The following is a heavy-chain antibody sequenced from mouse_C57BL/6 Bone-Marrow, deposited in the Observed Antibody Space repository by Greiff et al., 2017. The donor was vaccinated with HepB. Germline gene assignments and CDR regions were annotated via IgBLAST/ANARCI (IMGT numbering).Heavy chain of an antibody. J-gene: IGHJ4*01. D-gene: IGHD1-1*01. CDR1: GFTFSDYG. CDR3: ARRDWGVLRYYAMDY. V-gene: IGHV5-17*01. CDR2: ISSGSSTI. Sequence: EVQLQQSGGGLVKPGGSLKLSCAASGFTFSDYGMHWVRQAPEKGLEWVAYISSGSSTIYYADTVKGRFTISRDNAKTTLFLQMTSLRSEDTAMYDCARRDWGVLRYYAMDYWGRGNSVTVSA.